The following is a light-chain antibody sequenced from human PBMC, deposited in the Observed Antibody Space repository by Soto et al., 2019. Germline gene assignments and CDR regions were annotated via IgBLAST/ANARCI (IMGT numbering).Light chain of an antibody. J-gene: IGLJ2*01. V-gene: IGLV2-14*03. CDR1: SSDVGGYDY. CDR2: DVN. CDR3: NSYSTSSTPLV. Sequence: QSALTQPASVSGSPGQSITISCTETSSDVGGYDYVSWYQQHPGKAPRLMIYDVNNRPSGVSNRFSGSKSGNMASLTISGLQAEDEADYYCNSYSTSSTPLVFGGGTKLTVL.